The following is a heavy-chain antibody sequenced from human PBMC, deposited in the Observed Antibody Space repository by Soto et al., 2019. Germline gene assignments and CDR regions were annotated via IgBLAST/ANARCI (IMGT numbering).Heavy chain of an antibody. CDR2: IIPTLGTP. V-gene: IGHV1-69*01. J-gene: IGHJ4*02. CDR1: GGIFSNFA. D-gene: IGHD6-19*01. Sequence: QVQLVQSGAEVKKPGSSVKVSCKASGGIFSNFAFNWMRQAPGQGLEWMGGIIPTLGTPHYAQKFLGRVTITADESTRTVYMEMSNLTVEDTAVYYCERVGLGAYDYWGQGTLVIVSS. CDR3: ERVGLGAYDY.